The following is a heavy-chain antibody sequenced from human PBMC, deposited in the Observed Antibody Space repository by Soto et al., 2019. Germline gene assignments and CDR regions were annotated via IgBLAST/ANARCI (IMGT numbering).Heavy chain of an antibody. V-gene: IGHV4-30-4*01. D-gene: IGHD2-15*01. CDR3: ATMGTPATGLYFFDY. Sequence: SETLSLTCTVSGGSISSGNYYWSWIRQPPGKGLEWIGFISYSGSTYYSTSLKSRVTISVDTSKSQFSLNLSFVTAAGTSVYYCATMGTPATGLYFFDYWGQGSLVTVSS. CDR1: GGSISSGNYY. CDR2: ISYSGST. J-gene: IGHJ4*02.